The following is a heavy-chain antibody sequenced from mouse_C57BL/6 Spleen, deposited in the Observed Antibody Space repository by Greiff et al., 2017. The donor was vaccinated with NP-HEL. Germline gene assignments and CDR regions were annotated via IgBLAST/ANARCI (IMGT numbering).Heavy chain of an antibody. V-gene: IGHV1-55*01. CDR3: ARNYDYLYYFDY. CDR2: IYPGSGST. CDR1: GYTFTSYW. D-gene: IGHD2-4*01. Sequence: VKLQQPGAELVKPGASVKMSCKASGYTFTSYWITWVKQRPGHGLEWIGDIYPGSGSTNYNEKFKSKATLTVDTSSSTAYMQLSSLTSEDSAVYYCARNYDYLYYFDYGGQGTTLTVSS. J-gene: IGHJ2*01.